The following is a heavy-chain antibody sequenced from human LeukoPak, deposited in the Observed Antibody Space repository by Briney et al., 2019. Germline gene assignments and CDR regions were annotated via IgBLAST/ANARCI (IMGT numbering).Heavy chain of an antibody. CDR3: ARSRGSGYYDSSGYSDY. Sequence: PGGSLRLSCAAPGFTFGSYSMNWVRQAPGKGLEWVSYISSSSSTIYYADSVKGRFTISRDNAKNSLCLQMNSLRAEDTAVYYCARSRGSGYYDSSGYSDYWGQGTLVTVSS. CDR2: ISSSSSTI. J-gene: IGHJ4*02. CDR1: GFTFGSYS. D-gene: IGHD3-22*01. V-gene: IGHV3-48*01.